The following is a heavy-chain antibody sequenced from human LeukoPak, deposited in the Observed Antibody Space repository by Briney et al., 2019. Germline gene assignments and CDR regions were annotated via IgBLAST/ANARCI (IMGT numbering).Heavy chain of an antibody. CDR1: GYTFTSYA. V-gene: IGHV1-3*01. J-gene: IGHJ5*02. CDR3: ARGPKIAVAGKGWFDP. D-gene: IGHD6-19*01. Sequence: ASVKVSCKASGYTFTSYAMHWVRQAPGQRLEWMGWINAGNGNTKYSQKFQGRVTITRDTSASTAYMELSGLRSEDTAVYYCARGPKIAVAGKGWFDPWGQGTLVTVSS. CDR2: INAGNGNT.